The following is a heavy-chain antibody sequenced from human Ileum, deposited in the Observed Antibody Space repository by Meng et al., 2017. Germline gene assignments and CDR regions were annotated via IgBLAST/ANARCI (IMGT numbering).Heavy chain of an antibody. CDR2: INPDGSNT. V-gene: IGHV3-74*03. CDR1: GFGFRSYW. D-gene: IGHD7-27*01. CDR3: AKDIHWGASDY. Sequence: VRLVESGGGLVLPGWSLRLSCAASGFGFRSYWMHWFRQVPGKGLVWVSRINPDGSNTKYADFVKGRFTISRDNAKNTLYLQLNSLGAEDTAIYYCAKDIHWGASDYWGQGTLVTVSS. J-gene: IGHJ4*02.